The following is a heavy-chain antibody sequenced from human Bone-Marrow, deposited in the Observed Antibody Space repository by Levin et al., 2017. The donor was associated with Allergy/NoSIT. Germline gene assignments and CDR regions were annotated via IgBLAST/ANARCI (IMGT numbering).Heavy chain of an antibody. V-gene: IGHV4-59*03. CDR2: IYYGGGA. J-gene: IGHJ6*02. D-gene: IGHD3-10*01. CDR3: ARDRSFFPSSGSRESGMDV. CDR1: GGSMRSVY. Sequence: SQTLSLTCTVSGGSMRSVYWTWIRQSPGKGLEWIGNIYYGGGANYNPSLRGRVAFSLDTPESQFSLRLTSLTAVDPAVFFCARDRSFFPSSGSRESGMDVWGQGTSVTVSS.